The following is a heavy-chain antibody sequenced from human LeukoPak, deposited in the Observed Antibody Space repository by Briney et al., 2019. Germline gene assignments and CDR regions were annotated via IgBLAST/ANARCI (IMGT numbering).Heavy chain of an antibody. Sequence: GGSLRLSCATSGFTFTTYEMNWVRQAPGKGLEWVSHISGSGGAIYYADSVKGRFTISRDNSKNTLYLQMNSLRVEDTAVYYCAKDPLYCSGGGCYFYAFDIWGQGTMVTVSS. CDR3: AKDPLYCSGGGCYFYAFDI. CDR1: GFTFTTYE. D-gene: IGHD2-15*01. V-gene: IGHV3-48*03. CDR2: ISGSGGAI. J-gene: IGHJ3*02.